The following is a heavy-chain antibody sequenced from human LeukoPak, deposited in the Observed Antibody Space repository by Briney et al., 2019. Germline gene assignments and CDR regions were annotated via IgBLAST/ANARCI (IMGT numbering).Heavy chain of an antibody. CDR1: GFTFSSYW. CDR2: INSDGSST. J-gene: IGHJ3*02. Sequence: PGGSLRLSCAASGFTFSSYWMHWVRQAPGKGLVWVSRINSDGSSTSYADSVKGRFTIPRDNAKNTLYLQMNSLRAEDTAVYYCARTRPLWFGDAFDIWGQGTMVTVSS. V-gene: IGHV3-74*01. D-gene: IGHD3-10*01. CDR3: ARTRPLWFGDAFDI.